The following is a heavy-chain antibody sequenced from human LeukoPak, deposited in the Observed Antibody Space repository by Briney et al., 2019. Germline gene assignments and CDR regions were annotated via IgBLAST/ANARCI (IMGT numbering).Heavy chain of an antibody. J-gene: IGHJ3*02. Sequence: GGSLRLSCAASGFTFSSYWMSWVRQAPGKGLEWVANIKQDGSEKYYVDSVKGRFTISRDNAKNSLYLQMNSLRAEDTALYYCAKDIMAAAGTPDAFDIWGQGTMVTVSS. CDR2: IKQDGSEK. CDR1: GFTFSSYW. CDR3: AKDIMAAAGTPDAFDI. V-gene: IGHV3-7*03. D-gene: IGHD6-13*01.